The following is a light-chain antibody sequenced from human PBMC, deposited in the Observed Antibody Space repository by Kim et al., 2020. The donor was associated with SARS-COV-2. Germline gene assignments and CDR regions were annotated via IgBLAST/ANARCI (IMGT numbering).Light chain of an antibody. CDR2: DAA. Sequence: DIQMTQSPSSLSASIGDRVTITCRASQSISYYLNWYQQKPGKAPNPLIYDAASLQSGVPSRFSGSGSGTDFTITISSLQPEDFATYYCQQSYSLPYAFGQGTKLEIK. V-gene: IGKV1-39*01. CDR3: QQSYSLPYA. J-gene: IGKJ2*01. CDR1: QSISYY.